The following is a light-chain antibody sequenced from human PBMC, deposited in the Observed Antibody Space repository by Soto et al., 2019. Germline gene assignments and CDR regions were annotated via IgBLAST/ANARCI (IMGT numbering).Light chain of an antibody. CDR3: QQYGSSPRT. V-gene: IGKV3-20*01. CDR1: QSIGLA. CDR2: GAS. Sequence: EIVLTQSPATLSLSPGERATLSCRPSQSIGLAIAWYQHKPGQAPRLLIYGASSRATGIPDRFSGSGSGTDFTLTISRLEPEDFAVYYCQQYGSSPRTFGQGTKVDIK. J-gene: IGKJ1*01.